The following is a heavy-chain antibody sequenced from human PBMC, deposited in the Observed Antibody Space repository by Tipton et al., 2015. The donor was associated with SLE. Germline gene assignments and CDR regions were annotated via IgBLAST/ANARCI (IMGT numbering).Heavy chain of an antibody. J-gene: IGHJ4*02. D-gene: IGHD5-18*01. Sequence: TLSLTCSVPGGSISTYYWSWIRQPPGKGLEWIGDIYYTGSSSYNPSLKSRVTMSIDTSKNQFSLKLSSVTAADTAVYYCARGRLWLHYRGQGTLVAVSA. CDR3: ARGRLWLHY. V-gene: IGHV4-59*01. CDR1: GGSISTYY. CDR2: IYYTGSS.